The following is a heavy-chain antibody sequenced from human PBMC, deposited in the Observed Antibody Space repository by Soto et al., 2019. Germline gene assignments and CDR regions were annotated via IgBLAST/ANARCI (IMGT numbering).Heavy chain of an antibody. V-gene: IGHV4-34*01. CDR3: ARGPIAKDLGPVDY. CDR1: GGSFSVYY. CDR2: INHRGST. J-gene: IGHJ4*02. Sequence: QVQLQQWGAGLLRPSETLSLTCAVNGGSFSVYYWSWIRQPPGMGLEWVGEINHRGSTNYNPSLKGRVTMSVDTSKNQFSLKLSSVTAADTAVYYCARGPIAKDLGPVDYWGQGTLVTVSS. D-gene: IGHD2-2*01.